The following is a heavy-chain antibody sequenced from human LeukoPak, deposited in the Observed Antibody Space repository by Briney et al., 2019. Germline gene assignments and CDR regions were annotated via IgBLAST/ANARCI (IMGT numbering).Heavy chain of an antibody. CDR2: FYYSGNT. V-gene: IGHV4-30-4*07. D-gene: IGHD5-12*01. J-gene: IGHJ4*02. Sequence: SETLSLTCAVSGGSISSGGYSWSWIRQPPGKGLEWIGYFYYSGNTDYSPSLKSRVTISVDTSKNQFSLRLSSVTAADTAVYYCARVKPRGSFDYWGQGTLLTVSS. CDR1: GGSISSGGYS. CDR3: ARVKPRGSFDY.